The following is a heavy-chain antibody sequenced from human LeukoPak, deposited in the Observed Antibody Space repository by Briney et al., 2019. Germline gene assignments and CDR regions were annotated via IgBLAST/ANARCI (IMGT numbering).Heavy chain of an antibody. J-gene: IGHJ4*02. CDR3: AKTNYGDYGN. Sequence: GGSLRLSCAASGFTFSSYEMNWVRQAPGKGLEWVSHISSSGSTIYYADSVKGRFTISRDNAKNSLYLQMNSLRAEDTAVYYCAKTNYGDYGNWGQGTLVTVSS. D-gene: IGHD4-17*01. V-gene: IGHV3-48*03. CDR1: GFTFSSYE. CDR2: ISSSGSTI.